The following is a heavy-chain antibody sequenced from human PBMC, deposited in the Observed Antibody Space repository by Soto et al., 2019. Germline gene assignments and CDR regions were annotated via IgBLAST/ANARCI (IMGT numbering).Heavy chain of an antibody. Sequence: GGSLRLSCAASGFSFSDYAMTWVRQAPGKGLEWVSVISESGGSTHYADSVRGRFTISRDNSENTLYLRMNSLRDDDTAVYFCAKRSPYSAGWYSPIFDYWGQGSLVTVSS. CDR2: ISESGGST. CDR1: GFSFSDYA. D-gene: IGHD6-19*01. V-gene: IGHV3-23*01. J-gene: IGHJ4*02. CDR3: AKRSPYSAGWYSPIFDY.